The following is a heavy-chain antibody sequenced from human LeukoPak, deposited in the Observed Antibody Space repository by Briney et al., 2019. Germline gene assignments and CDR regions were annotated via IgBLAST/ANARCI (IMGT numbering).Heavy chain of an antibody. CDR2: IYSGGST. J-gene: IGHJ4*02. CDR1: GFTVSSNY. CDR3: TTVDAAGPLDY. D-gene: IGHD5-18*01. V-gene: IGHV3-53*01. Sequence: PGGSLRLSCAASGFTVSSNYMSWVRQAPGKGLEWVSVIYSGGSTYYADSVKGRFTISRDDSRNTLYLQMNSLKTEDTALYYCTTVDAAGPLDYWGQGTLVTVSS.